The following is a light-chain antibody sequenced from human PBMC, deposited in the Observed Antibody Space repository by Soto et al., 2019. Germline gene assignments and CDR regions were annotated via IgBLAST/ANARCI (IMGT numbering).Light chain of an antibody. CDR1: QSVRKW. CDR3: QQANSRVAFT. J-gene: IGKJ4*01. CDR2: AAS. Sequence: DIQLTQSPSSVSASVGDSVTITCRASQSVRKWLAWYKQKPGKAPELLIYAASTLQTGIPSRFSGNGSGTDFTLTISCLQPDDFATYYCQQANSRVAFTFGGGTKVEI. V-gene: IGKV1-12*01.